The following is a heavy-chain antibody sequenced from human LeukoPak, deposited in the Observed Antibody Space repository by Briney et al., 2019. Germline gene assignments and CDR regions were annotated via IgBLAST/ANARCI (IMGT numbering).Heavy chain of an antibody. D-gene: IGHD1-26*01. V-gene: IGHV3-23*01. Sequence: GGSLRLSXAASGFTFSSYAMSWVRQAPGKGLEWLSAISGSGGSTYYADSVKGRFTISRDNSKNTLSLQMNSLRADDTAVYYCAKASTFSGSPVDYWGQGTLVTVSS. CDR3: AKASTFSGSPVDY. J-gene: IGHJ4*02. CDR1: GFTFSSYA. CDR2: ISGSGGST.